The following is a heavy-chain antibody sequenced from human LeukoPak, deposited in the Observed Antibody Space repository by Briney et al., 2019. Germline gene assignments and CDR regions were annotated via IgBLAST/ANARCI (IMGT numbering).Heavy chain of an antibody. CDR2: VYRSGNT. CDR3: AGRGQRYFRD. J-gene: IGHJ1*01. Sequence: PSETLSLTCTVSGDSISSDYWSWIRQPPGGGLEWIGYVYRSGNTDYNPSLMRRLTISLDTSKNQLSLNLTSVTAADTAVYYCAGRGQRYFRDWGQGTLVTVSS. CDR1: GDSISSDY. V-gene: IGHV4-4*08.